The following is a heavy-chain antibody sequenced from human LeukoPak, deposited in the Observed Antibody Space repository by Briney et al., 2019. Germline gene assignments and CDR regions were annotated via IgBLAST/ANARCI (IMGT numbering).Heavy chain of an antibody. CDR1: GFTLSNYA. J-gene: IGHJ4*02. CDR3: ARWYCSSTTCYYDY. CDR2: ISGGAYST. Sequence: PGGSLRLSCATSGFTLSNYAMSWVRQAPGKGLEWLSGISGGAYSTYYAESVKGRFTISRDNSKNTLYLQMNSLRAEDTAVYYCARWYCSSTTCYYDYWGQGTLVTVSS. D-gene: IGHD2-2*01. V-gene: IGHV3-23*01.